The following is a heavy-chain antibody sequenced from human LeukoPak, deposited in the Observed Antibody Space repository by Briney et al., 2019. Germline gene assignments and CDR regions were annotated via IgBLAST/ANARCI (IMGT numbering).Heavy chain of an antibody. D-gene: IGHD5-12*01. Sequence: ASVRVSCKASGYTFTGYYMHWVRQAPGQGLEWMGWINPNSGGTNYAQKFQGRVTMTRDTSISTAYMELNRLRSDDTAVYYCARDLMGNSGYEPSDYWGQGTLVTVSS. V-gene: IGHV1-2*02. CDR1: GYTFTGYY. CDR3: ARDLMGNSGYEPSDY. CDR2: INPNSGGT. J-gene: IGHJ4*02.